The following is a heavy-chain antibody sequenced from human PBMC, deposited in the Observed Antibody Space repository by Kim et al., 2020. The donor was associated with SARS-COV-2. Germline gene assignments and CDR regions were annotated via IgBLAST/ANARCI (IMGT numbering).Heavy chain of an antibody. CDR1: GFTFSSYA. J-gene: IGHJ1*01. V-gene: IGHV3-30*04. D-gene: IGHD1-26*01. CDR3: ARDSWSYGYFQH. Sequence: GGSLRLSCAASGFTFSSYAMHWVRQAPGKGLEWVAVISYDGSNKYYADSVKGRFTISRDNSKNTLYLQMNSLRAEDTAVYYCARDSWSYGYFQHWGQGTLVTVS. CDR2: ISYDGSNK.